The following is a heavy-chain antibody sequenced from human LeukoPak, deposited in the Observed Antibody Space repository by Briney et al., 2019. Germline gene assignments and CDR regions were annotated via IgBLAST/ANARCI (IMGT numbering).Heavy chain of an antibody. D-gene: IGHD3-10*01. J-gene: IGHJ4*02. Sequence: ASVTVSCKASGYTFTGYYMHWVRQAPGQGLEWMGWINPNSGGTNYAQKFQGRVTMTRDTSISTAYMELSRLRSDDTAVYYCAIGYYYGSGSYYNLDYWGQGTLVTVSS. CDR3: AIGYYYGSGSYYNLDY. CDR1: GYTFTGYY. V-gene: IGHV1-2*02. CDR2: INPNSGGT.